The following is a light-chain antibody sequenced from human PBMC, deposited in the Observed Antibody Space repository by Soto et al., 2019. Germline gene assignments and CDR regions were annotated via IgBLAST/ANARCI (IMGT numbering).Light chain of an antibody. J-gene: IGLJ3*02. CDR3: QVWDSSGDHVV. CDR1: NIGGKS. Sequence: SYELTQPPSVSVAPGQTARITCGGYNIGGKSVHWYQQKPGQVPVLVLYDDSDRPSGIPERFSGSNSGNPATLTISGVEAGDEADYYCQVWDSSGDHVVFGGGTKLTVL. CDR2: DDS. V-gene: IGLV3-21*02.